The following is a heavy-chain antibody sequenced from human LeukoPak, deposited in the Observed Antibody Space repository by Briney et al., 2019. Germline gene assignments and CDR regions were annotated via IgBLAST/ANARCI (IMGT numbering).Heavy chain of an antibody. D-gene: IGHD6-13*01. CDR3: ARVKAAAAGTIGETGDI. Sequence: SETLSLTCTVSGGSISSGDYYWSWIRQPPGKGLEWIGYIYYSGSTYYNPSLKSRVTISVDTSKNQFSLKLSSVTAADTAVYYCARVKAAAAGTIGETGDIWGQGTMVTVSS. V-gene: IGHV4-30-4*01. CDR2: IYYSGST. CDR1: GGSISSGDYY. J-gene: IGHJ3*02.